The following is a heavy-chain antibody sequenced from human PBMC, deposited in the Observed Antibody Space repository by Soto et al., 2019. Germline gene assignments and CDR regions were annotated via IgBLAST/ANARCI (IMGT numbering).Heavy chain of an antibody. CDR1: GFTFSNYG. CDR3: ARDIESVTLKHFLYYYAMYV. Sequence: ASVKVSCKVSGFTFSNYGLNWVRQAPGQGLEWMGWVSANNGHTNYAQNLQGRVSMTTDTSTSTAYMELRGLRFDDTAVYYCARDIESVTLKHFLYYYAMYVLCQGTTVTVSS. D-gene: IGHD2-8*01. V-gene: IGHV1-18*01. CDR2: VSANNGHT. J-gene: IGHJ6*02.